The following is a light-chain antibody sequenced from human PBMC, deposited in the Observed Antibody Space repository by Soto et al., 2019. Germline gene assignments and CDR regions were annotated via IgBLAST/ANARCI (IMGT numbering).Light chain of an antibody. V-gene: IGKV3-15*01. Sequence: EIVMTQSPATVSVSPGDRATLSCRASRTVHTNVAWYQHKPGQPPRLLIYGSSFRATGVPARFSGSGFGAEFTLTISSLQSEDFAVYYCQQYNNWPRTFGQGTKVDIX. CDR2: GSS. CDR1: RTVHTN. CDR3: QQYNNWPRT. J-gene: IGKJ1*01.